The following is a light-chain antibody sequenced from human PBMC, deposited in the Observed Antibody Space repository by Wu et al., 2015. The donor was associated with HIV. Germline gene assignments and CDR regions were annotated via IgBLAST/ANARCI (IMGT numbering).Light chain of an antibody. CDR2: GAS. Sequence: EIVLTQSPGTLSLSPGERATLSCRASQSVSSSYLAWYQQKPGQAPRLLIYGASSRATGIPDRFSGSGSGTDFTLTISRLEPEDFAVYYCQQYGSSPGSFGLGDQGWRSN. CDR3: QQYGSSPGS. CDR1: QSVSSSY. V-gene: IGKV3-20*01. J-gene: IGKJ2*03.